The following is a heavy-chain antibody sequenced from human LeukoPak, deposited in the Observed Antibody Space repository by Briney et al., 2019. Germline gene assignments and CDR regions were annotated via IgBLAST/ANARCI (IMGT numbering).Heavy chain of an antibody. D-gene: IGHD2-15*01. J-gene: IGHJ4*02. Sequence: SETLSLTCAVYGGSFSGYYWSWIRQPPGKGLEWIGYIYYSGSTNYNPSLKSRVTISVDTSKNQFSLKLSSVAAADTAVYYCASLRGYLDYWGQGTLVTVSS. CDR1: GGSFSGYY. CDR2: IYYSGST. V-gene: IGHV4-59*01. CDR3: ASLRGYLDY.